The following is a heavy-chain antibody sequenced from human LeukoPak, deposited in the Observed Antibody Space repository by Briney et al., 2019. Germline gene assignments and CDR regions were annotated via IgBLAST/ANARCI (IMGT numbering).Heavy chain of an antibody. CDR2: INYSGSN. CDR1: GGSISSSSYY. V-gene: IGHV4-39*01. D-gene: IGHD2-21*02. CDR3: ARHRPLEVVTNAFDI. J-gene: IGHJ3*02. Sequence: SETLSLTCTVSGGSISSSSYYWGWIRQPPGKGLEWIGSINYSGSNYKNPSLKSRVTISVDTSKNQLSLRLTSVTAADTAVYFCARHRPLEVVTNAFDIWGQGTTVTVSS.